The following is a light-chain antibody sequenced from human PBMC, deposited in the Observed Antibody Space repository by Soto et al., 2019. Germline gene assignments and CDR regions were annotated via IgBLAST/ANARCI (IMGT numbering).Light chain of an antibody. V-gene: IGKV1-9*01. Sequence: DIQLTQSPSFLSASVGDRVTITCRASQGISSYLAWYQQKPGKAPKLLIYAASTLQSGVPSRFSGSGSGTEFTLTISSLQPEDFATYYCQQLNSYLTWTFGQGTKV. CDR3: QQLNSYLTWT. J-gene: IGKJ1*01. CDR2: AAS. CDR1: QGISSY.